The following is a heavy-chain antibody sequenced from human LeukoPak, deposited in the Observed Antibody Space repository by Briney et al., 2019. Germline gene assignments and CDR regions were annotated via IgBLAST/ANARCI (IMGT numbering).Heavy chain of an antibody. CDR1: GYTFTSYE. CDR2: MNPNRGDT. CDR3: ARRWFSPVPSRLPWYFDT. Sequence: GAAVKVSCKASGYTFTSYEISWVRQAPGQGREWMGWMNPNRGDTVYVQKFRGRVTITRNTSTRTDYMYMSSMRSEDTAVYYCARRWFSPVPSRLPWYFDTGGRGPLVTVS. D-gene: IGHD2-21*02. J-gene: IGHJ2*01. V-gene: IGHV1-8*03.